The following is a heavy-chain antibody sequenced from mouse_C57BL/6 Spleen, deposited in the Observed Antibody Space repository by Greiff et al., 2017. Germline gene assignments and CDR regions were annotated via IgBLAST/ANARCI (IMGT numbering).Heavy chain of an antibody. V-gene: IGHV1-82*01. CDR1: GYAFSSSW. CDR2: IYPGDGDT. D-gene: IGHD2-4*01. CDR3: ARSLYDYDPGY. J-gene: IGHJ2*01. Sequence: QVQLQQSGPELVKPGASVKISCKASGYAFSSSWMNWVKQRPGKGLEWIGRIYPGDGDTNYNGKFKGKATLTADKSSSTAYMQLSSLTSEDSAVYFCARSLYDYDPGYWGQGTTLTVSS.